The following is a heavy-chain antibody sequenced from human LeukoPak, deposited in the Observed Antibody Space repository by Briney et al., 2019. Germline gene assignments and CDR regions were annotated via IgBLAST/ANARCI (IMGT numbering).Heavy chain of an antibody. D-gene: IGHD5-12*01. V-gene: IGHV4-39*01. Sequence: PSETLSLTCTVSGGSISSNIYHWGWIRQPPGKGLEWIGDIYYSGSTYYNPSLKSRVTISVDTSKNQFSLKLSSVTTADTAVYYCARRGGYDFSYDYWGQGILVTVSS. CDR1: GGSISSNIYH. CDR3: ARRGGYDFSYDY. CDR2: IYYSGST. J-gene: IGHJ4*02.